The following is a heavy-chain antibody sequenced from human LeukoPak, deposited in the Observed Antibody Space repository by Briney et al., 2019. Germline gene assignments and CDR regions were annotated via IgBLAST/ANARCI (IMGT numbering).Heavy chain of an antibody. Sequence: PGRSLRLSCAASGFTFSSYAMHWVRQAPGKGLEWVAVISYDGSNKYYADSVKGRFTISRDNSKNTLYLQMNRLRAEDTAVYYCARGGNWRQDFDYWGQGTLVTVSS. CDR3: ARGGNWRQDFDY. CDR2: ISYDGSNK. V-gene: IGHV3-30-3*01. CDR1: GFTFSSYA. J-gene: IGHJ4*02. D-gene: IGHD4-23*01.